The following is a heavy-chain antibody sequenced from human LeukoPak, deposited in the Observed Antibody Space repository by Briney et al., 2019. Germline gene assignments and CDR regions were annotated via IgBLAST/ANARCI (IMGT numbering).Heavy chain of an antibody. CDR3: ARVDTAMAWENWFDS. J-gene: IGHJ5*01. CDR2: IYHSGST. V-gene: IGHV4-38-2*01. CDR1: GYSISSGYY. Sequence: SETLSLTCAVSGYSISSGYYWGWIRQPPGKGLEWIGSIYHSGSTYYNPSLKSRVTISVDTSKNQFSLKLSSVTAADTAVYYCARVDTAMAWENWFDSWGQGTLVTVSS. D-gene: IGHD5-18*01.